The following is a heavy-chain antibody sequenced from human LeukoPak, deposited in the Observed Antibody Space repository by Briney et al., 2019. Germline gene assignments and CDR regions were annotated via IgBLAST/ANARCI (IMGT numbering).Heavy chain of an antibody. V-gene: IGHV3-48*03. CDR2: ISSSGSTI. Sequence: GGSLRLSCAASGFTFSTYEMNWVRQAPGKGLEWVSYISSSGSTIYYADSVKGRFTISRDNAKNSLYLQMNSLRAEDTAVYYCARSVMVRGVDYWGQGTLVTVSS. J-gene: IGHJ4*02. D-gene: IGHD3-10*01. CDR1: GFTFSTYE. CDR3: ARSVMVRGVDY.